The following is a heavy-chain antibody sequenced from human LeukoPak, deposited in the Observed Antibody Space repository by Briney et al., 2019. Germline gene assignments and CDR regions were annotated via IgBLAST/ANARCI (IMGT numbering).Heavy chain of an antibody. V-gene: IGHV1-69*04. CDR2: IFPIFGIA. D-gene: IGHD2-21*02. CDR1: GGTFSGYA. CDR3: ARVEAYCGGDCSEYFQH. Sequence: SVKVSCKASGGTFSGYAISWVRQAPGQGLEWMGRIFPIFGIANYAQKFQGRVTITADKSTSTAYMELSSLRSEDTAVYYCARVEAYCGGDCSEYFQHWGQGTLLTVSS. J-gene: IGHJ1*01.